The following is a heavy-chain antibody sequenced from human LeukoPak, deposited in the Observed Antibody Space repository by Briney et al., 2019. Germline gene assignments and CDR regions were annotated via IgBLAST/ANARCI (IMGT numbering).Heavy chain of an antibody. CDR2: IKQDGSEK. V-gene: IGHV3-7*01. D-gene: IGHD6-19*01. CDR1: GFTFSDYY. J-gene: IGHJ4*02. CDR3: ARDLIKMYSSGWYPPFDY. Sequence: PGGSLRLSCAASGFTFSDYYMSWIRQAPGKGLEWVANIKQDGSEKYYVDSVKGRFTISRDNAKNSLYLQMNSLRAEDTAVYYCARDLIKMYSSGWYPPFDYWGQGTLVTVSS.